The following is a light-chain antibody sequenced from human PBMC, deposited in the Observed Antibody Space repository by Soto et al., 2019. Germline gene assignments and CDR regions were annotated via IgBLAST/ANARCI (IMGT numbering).Light chain of an antibody. CDR2: DAS. J-gene: IGKJ2*01. CDR3: QQRSNWPPYT. CDR1: QSVSSY. Sequence: EIVLTQSPATVSLSAGERATLSCRASQSVSSYLAWYQQKPGQAPRLLIYDASNRATGIPARFSGSGSGTDFTLTISSLEPEDFAVYYCQQRSNWPPYTFGQGTKLEIK. V-gene: IGKV3-11*01.